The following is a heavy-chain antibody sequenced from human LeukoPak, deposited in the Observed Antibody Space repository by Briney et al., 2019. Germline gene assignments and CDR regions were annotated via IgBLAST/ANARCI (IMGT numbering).Heavy chain of an antibody. J-gene: IGHJ4*02. CDR1: GYSFPSYW. Sequence: GESLKISCKGSGYSFPSYWIGWVRQMPGKGLEWMGIIYPGDSDIRYSPSFQGQVSISADKSISTAYLQWTSLKASDPAMYSCARYTKYRSPPRVFDSWGQGTLVTVSS. CDR2: IYPGDSDI. V-gene: IGHV5-51*01. CDR3: ARYTKYRSPPRVFDS. D-gene: IGHD6-13*01.